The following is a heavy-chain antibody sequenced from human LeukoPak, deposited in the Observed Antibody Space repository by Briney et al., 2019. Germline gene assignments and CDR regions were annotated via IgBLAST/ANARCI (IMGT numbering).Heavy chain of an antibody. CDR3: ATANQDYDFWSGLGY. CDR2: INPSGGST. CDR1: GYTFTRYY. J-gene: IGHJ4*02. Sequence: ASVKVSCKASGYTFTRYYMHWVRQAPGQGLEWMGIINPSGGSTSYAQKFQGRVTMTRDTSTSTVYMELSSLRSEDTAVYYCATANQDYDFWSGLGYWGQGTLVTVSS. D-gene: IGHD3-3*01. V-gene: IGHV1-46*03.